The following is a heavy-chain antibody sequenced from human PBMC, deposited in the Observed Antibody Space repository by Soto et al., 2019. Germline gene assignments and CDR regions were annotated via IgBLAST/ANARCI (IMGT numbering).Heavy chain of an antibody. J-gene: IGHJ4*02. CDR3: ARDSGYHTVDTPRNHYLEY. Sequence: VQLVESGGGLVQPGGSLKMSCEASGFTFSWYWMSWVRQAPGKGLEWVANIKFDGSEKHYVDSVKGRFTISRDNAKNSLYLQMNSLRAEDTAVYYCARDSGYHTVDTPRNHYLEYWGPGTLVTVSS. D-gene: IGHD2-15*01. V-gene: IGHV3-7*01. CDR2: IKFDGSEK. CDR1: GFTFSWYW.